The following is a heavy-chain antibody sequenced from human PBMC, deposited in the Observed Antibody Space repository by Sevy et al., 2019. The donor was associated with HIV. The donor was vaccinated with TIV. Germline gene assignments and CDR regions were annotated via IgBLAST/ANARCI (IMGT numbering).Heavy chain of an antibody. Sequence: GGSLRLSCAVSAFTVSNNYVSWVRQAPGKGLEWVSAIYSGGVTYYTDSVQGRIIIYSDNSTNTLYLQMNSLRADDPAVYYCARLSGWYDYWGQGTLVTVSS. V-gene: IGHV3-53*01. D-gene: IGHD6-19*01. J-gene: IGHJ4*02. CDR1: AFTVSNNY. CDR2: IYSGGVT. CDR3: ARLSGWYDY.